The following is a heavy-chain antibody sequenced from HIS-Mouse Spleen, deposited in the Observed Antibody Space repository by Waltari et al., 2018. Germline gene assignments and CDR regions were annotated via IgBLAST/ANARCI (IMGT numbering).Heavy chain of an antibody. CDR3: ARDYNSRSSGWYFDY. CDR2: INPNSGGT. Sequence: QVQLVQSGAEVKKPGASVKVSCKASGYTFTGYYMHWWRQAPGQGLEWMGWINPNSGGTNYAQKFQGRVTMTRDTSISTAYMELSRLRSDDTAVYYCARDYNSRSSGWYFDYWGQGTLVTVSS. CDR1: GYTFTGYY. D-gene: IGHD6-19*01. V-gene: IGHV1-2*02. J-gene: IGHJ4*02.